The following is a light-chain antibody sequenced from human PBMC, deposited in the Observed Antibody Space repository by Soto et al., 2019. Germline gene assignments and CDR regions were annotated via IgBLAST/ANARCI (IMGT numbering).Light chain of an antibody. Sequence: EIVLTQSPATLSLSPGERATLSCRAGQSISDYLAWYQQRPGQAPRLLIFDASNWATGVPDRFSGGGSGTDFTLIISSLEPEDFAVYYCQQHVNWPPTFGGGTKVEI. CDR3: QQHVNWPPT. CDR1: QSISDY. J-gene: IGKJ4*01. CDR2: DAS. V-gene: IGKV3-11*01.